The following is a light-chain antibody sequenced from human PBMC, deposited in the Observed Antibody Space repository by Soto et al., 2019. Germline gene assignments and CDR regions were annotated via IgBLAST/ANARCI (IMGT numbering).Light chain of an antibody. Sequence: DIQMTQSPSILSASVGDRVTITCRASRTVSNWLAWYQHQPGRAPRLLISRASTLESGVPPRFSGRGFGPEFTLTIDSLKPDDFGTYYCHQYNSYALTFGQGTRL. CDR2: RAS. J-gene: IGKJ5*01. CDR3: HQYNSYALT. V-gene: IGKV1-5*03. CDR1: RTVSNW.